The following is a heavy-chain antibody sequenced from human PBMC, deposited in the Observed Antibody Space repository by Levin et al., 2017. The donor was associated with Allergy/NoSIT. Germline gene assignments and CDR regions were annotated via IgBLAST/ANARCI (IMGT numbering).Heavy chain of an antibody. V-gene: IGHV3-15*07. CDR2: IKSKTDGGTA. CDR1: GFTFSNAW. CDR3: STDPLHYYGSGRRDFDY. J-gene: IGHJ4*02. D-gene: IGHD3-10*01. Sequence: GESLKISCAASGFTFSNAWMNWVRQAPGKGLEWVGRIKSKTDGGTADYAAPVKGRFTISRDDSKNTLYLQMSSLKTEDTAVYYCSTDPLHYYGSGRRDFDYWGQGTLVTVSS.